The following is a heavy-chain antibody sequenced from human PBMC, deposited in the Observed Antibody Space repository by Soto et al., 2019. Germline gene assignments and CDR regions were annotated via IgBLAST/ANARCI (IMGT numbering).Heavy chain of an antibody. CDR1: GFTFSTYT. J-gene: IGHJ4*02. CDR3: AKKKGDSKGFDY. D-gene: IGHD2-21*02. Sequence: GGSLRLSCAASGFTFSTYTMNWVRQGPGQGLEWVSAIIGGGDTYYADSVKGRFTISRDDSKNTVYLQMNSLRAEDTAVYYCAKKKGDSKGFDYWGQGTLVTVSS. V-gene: IGHV3-23*01. CDR2: IIGGGDT.